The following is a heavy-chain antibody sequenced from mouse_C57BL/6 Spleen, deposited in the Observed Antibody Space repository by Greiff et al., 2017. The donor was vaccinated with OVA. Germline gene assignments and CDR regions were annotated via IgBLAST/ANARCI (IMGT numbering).Heavy chain of an antibody. V-gene: IGHV1-22*01. CDR1: GYTFTDYN. Sequence: EVQGVESGPELVKPGASVKMSCKASGYTFTDYNMHWVKQSHGKSLEWIGYINPNNGGTSYNQKFKGKATLTVNKSSSTAYMELRSLTSEDSAVYYCAKGGGSSPPFDYWGQGTTLTVSS. J-gene: IGHJ2*01. D-gene: IGHD1-1*01. CDR3: AKGGGSSPPFDY. CDR2: INPNNGGT.